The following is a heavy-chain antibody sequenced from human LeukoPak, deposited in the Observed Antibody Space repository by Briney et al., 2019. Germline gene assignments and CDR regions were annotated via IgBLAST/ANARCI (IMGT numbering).Heavy chain of an antibody. D-gene: IGHD6-13*01. V-gene: IGHV3-23*01. CDR1: GFTFSRYA. CDR2: ISGSGGST. Sequence: PGGSLRLSCAASGFTFSRYAMSWVRQAPGKGLEWVSAISGSGGSTYYADSVKGRFTISRDNSKNTLYLQMNSLRAEDTAVYYCAKGRSWYNAFDIWGQGTMVTVSS. J-gene: IGHJ3*02. CDR3: AKGRSWYNAFDI.